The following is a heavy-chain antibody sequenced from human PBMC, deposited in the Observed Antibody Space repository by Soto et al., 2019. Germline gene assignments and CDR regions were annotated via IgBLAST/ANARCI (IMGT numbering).Heavy chain of an antibody. V-gene: IGHV3-30*18. CDR3: AKKLTIHGDYRGAFDI. Sequence: QVQLVESGGGVVQPGRSLRLSCAASGFTFSSYGMHWVRQATGKGLEWVAVISYDGSNKYYADSVKGRFTISRDNSKNTLYLQMNSLRAEDTAVYYCAKKLTIHGDYRGAFDIWGQGTMVTVSS. D-gene: IGHD4-17*01. J-gene: IGHJ3*02. CDR1: GFTFSSYG. CDR2: ISYDGSNK.